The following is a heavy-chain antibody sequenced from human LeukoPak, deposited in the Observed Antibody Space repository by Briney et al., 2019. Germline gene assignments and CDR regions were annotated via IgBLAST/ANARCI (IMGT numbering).Heavy chain of an antibody. J-gene: IGHJ4*02. V-gene: IGHV3-21*01. Sequence: GGSLRLSCAASGFTFSSYSMTWVRQAPGKGLEWVSSISSSSSYIYYADSVKGRFTISRDNAKNTLYLQMNSLRAEDTAVYYCAGAGTWIQLWPLSTWGQGTLVTVSS. CDR2: ISSSSSYI. CDR1: GFTFSSYS. CDR3: AGAGTWIQLWPLST. D-gene: IGHD5-18*01.